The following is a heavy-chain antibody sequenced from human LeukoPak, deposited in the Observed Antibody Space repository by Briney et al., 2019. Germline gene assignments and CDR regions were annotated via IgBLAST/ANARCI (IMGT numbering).Heavy chain of an antibody. Sequence: GGSLRLSCAASGFTFSSHWISWVRQAPGKGLEWVAHIKQDGSEKQYMDSVRGRFTISRDNTKNSMYLQMDSLRDEDTAVYYCARAGRSFYGGSSDYWGQGTLVTVSS. CDR2: IKQDGSEK. D-gene: IGHD4-23*01. J-gene: IGHJ4*02. V-gene: IGHV3-7*01. CDR1: GFTFSSHW. CDR3: ARAGRSFYGGSSDY.